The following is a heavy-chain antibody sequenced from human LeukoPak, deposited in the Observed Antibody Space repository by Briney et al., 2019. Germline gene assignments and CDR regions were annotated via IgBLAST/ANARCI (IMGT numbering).Heavy chain of an antibody. CDR3: ARGGRYAYFLDY. J-gene: IGHJ4*02. D-gene: IGHD3-16*01. Sequence: GGSLRLSCAASGFTFSSHSMNWVRQAPGKGQEWLSYITPSGITMSNSDSVKGRFTISRDSAKNSVYLQMNSLTAEDTAMYYCARGGRYAYFLDYWGQGTLVTVSS. CDR2: ITPSGITM. V-gene: IGHV3-48*04. CDR1: GFTFSSHS.